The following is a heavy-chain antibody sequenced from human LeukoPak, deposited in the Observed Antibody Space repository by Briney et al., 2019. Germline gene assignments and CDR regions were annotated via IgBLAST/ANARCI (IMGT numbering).Heavy chain of an antibody. J-gene: IGHJ5*01. V-gene: IGHV3-15*05. CDR1: GFTFSNVW. Sequence: PGESLRLSCEGSGFTFSNVWMNWVRQVPGEGQWRVGCIKTRAEGEIKDYVEPVRGRFTISRDDSNNTIFLHMNSLKIEDTALYYCTAELGNTDDDSWGQGTLVTVSS. D-gene: IGHD7-27*01. CDR3: TAELGNTDDDS. CDR2: IKTRAEGEIK.